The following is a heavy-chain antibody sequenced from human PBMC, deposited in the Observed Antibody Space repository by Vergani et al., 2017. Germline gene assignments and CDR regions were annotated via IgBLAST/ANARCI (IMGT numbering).Heavy chain of an antibody. CDR1: GFTFSSYA. CDR2: ISYDGGNK. J-gene: IGHJ5*02. V-gene: IGHV3-30-3*01. CDR3: ARARSAMVTSGWFDP. Sequence: VQLVESGGGVVQPGRSLRLSCAASGFTFSSYAMHWVRQAPGKGLEWVAVISYDGGNKYYADSVKGRFTISRDNSRNTLYLQMNSLRAEDTAVYYCARARSAMVTSGWFDPWGQGTLVTVSS. D-gene: IGHD5-18*01.